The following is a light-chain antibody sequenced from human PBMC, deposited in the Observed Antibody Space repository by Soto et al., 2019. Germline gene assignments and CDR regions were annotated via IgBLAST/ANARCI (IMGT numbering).Light chain of an antibody. CDR2: EVT. CDR3: SSYAGSSTYV. CDR1: SSDVGGYNY. Sequence: QSVLTQPPSASGSPGQSVTISCTGTSSDVGGYNYVAWFQQHPGKAPKLMIYEVTKRPSGVPDRFSGSKSGNTASLTVSGLQAEDEADYYCSSYAGSSTYVFGTGTQLTVL. V-gene: IGLV2-8*01. J-gene: IGLJ1*01.